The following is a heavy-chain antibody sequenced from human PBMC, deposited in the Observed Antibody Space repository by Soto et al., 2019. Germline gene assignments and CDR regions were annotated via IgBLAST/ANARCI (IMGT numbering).Heavy chain of an antibody. J-gene: IGHJ4*02. CDR1: GFTFSSCA. CDR3: AKEVGYSSGYDYFDY. D-gene: IGHD6-19*01. CDR2: IIDSGSST. V-gene: IGHV3-23*01. Sequence: PGGSLRLSCAASGFTFSSCAMGWVRQAPGKGLEWVSDIIDSGSSTYYADSVKGRFTISRDNSKNTLYLQMNSLRAEDTAVYYCAKEVGYSSGYDYFDYWGQGTLVTVSS.